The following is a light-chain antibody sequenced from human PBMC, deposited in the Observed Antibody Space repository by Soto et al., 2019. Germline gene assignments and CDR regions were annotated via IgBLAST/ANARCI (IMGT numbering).Light chain of an antibody. J-gene: IGLJ3*02. V-gene: IGLV4-69*01. Sequence: QSVLTQSPSASASLGASVNLTCTLSSGHSSYAIAWHQQQPEKGPRFLMMLNSDGSHNKGDGIPDRFSGSSSGTERYLTISSLPSEDEADYYCQTWGTGIRVFGGGTKLTVL. CDR3: QTWGTGIRV. CDR1: SGHSSYA. CDR2: LNSDGSH.